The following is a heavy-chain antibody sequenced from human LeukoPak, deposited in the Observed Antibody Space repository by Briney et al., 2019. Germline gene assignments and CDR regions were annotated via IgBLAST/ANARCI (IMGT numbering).Heavy chain of an antibody. CDR3: ARLGARQMLEY. CDR2: IKQDGGQI. J-gene: IGHJ4*02. D-gene: IGHD4-17*01. V-gene: IGHV3-7*01. Sequence: GGSLRLSCAASEFTFSSYWMSWVRRAPGKGLEWVANIKQDGGQIYYLESVKGRFTVSRDNAKNSLYLQMNSPRAEDTAVYYCARLGARQMLEYWGQGTLVTVSS. CDR1: EFTFSSYW.